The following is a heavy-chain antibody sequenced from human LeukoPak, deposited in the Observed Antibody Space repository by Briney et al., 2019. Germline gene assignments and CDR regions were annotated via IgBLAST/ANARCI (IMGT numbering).Heavy chain of an antibody. J-gene: IGHJ5*02. D-gene: IGHD1-1*01. CDR1: GGSFSGHY. CDR2: ITERGGT. CDR3: ARGPITEDGTFHSPNA. Sequence: PETLSLTCAVSGGSFSGHYWSWIRQSPGKGLEWIGEITERGGTNYNPSLKSRVTISRDTSKNHFSLKVSSVTAADTAVYYCARGPITEDGTFHSPNAWGQGTLVTVSS. V-gene: IGHV4-34*01.